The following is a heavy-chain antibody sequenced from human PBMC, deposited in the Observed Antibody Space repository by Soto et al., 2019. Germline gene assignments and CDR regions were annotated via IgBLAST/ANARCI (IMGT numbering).Heavy chain of an antibody. CDR3: ARPVVRNAFDI. V-gene: IGHV1-18*01. CDR2: IIAYNFNT. Sequence: ASVKVSCKASGYTFTSYGISWVRQAPVQVLELIVWIIAYNFNTNYSQKLQGRFTITTDTSTITSYIELMSLRSDYTAVYYCARPVVRNAFDIWGQGTMVTVSS. J-gene: IGHJ3*02. CDR1: GYTFTSYG. D-gene: IGHD2-15*01.